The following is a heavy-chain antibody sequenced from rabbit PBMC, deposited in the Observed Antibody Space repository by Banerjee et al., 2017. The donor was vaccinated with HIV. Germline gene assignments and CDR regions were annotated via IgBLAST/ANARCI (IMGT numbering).Heavy chain of an antibody. D-gene: IGHD1-1*01. CDR1: GFDFSSTYY. J-gene: IGHJ4*01. Sequence: QSLEESGGGLVQPEGSLTLTCKASGFDFSSTYYMCWVRQAPGKGLEWIGCIGGGSSGITYYASWAKGRFTISKTSSTTVTLQMTSLTAADTATYFCARHETGTSGGYVFNLWGPGTLVTVS. CDR3: ARHETGTSGGYVFNL. CDR2: IGGGSSGIT. V-gene: IGHV1S40*01.